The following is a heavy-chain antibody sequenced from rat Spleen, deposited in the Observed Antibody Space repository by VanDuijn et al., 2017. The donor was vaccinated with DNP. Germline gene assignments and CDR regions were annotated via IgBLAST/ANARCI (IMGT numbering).Heavy chain of an antibody. CDR3: TRGGTYYFDY. J-gene: IGHJ2*01. CDR2: MSPTTRSS. V-gene: IGHV5S23*01. CDR1: GFTFSDYN. Sequence: EVQLVESGGDLVQPGRSLKLSCAASGFTFSDYNMAWVRQTPKKGLEWVACMSPTTRSSYYRDSVRGRFTVSRDDSTSTLYLQMDSLRSEDTATYYCTRGGTYYFDYWGQGVMVTVSS.